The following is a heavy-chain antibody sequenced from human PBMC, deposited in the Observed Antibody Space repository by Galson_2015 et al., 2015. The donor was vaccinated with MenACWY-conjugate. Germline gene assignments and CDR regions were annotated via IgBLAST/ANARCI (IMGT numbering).Heavy chain of an antibody. CDR3: AREFSY. D-gene: IGHD3-3*01. CDR2: IYDSGTT. CDR1: GGSASSSGYY. V-gene: IGHV4-61*08. J-gene: IGHJ4*02. Sequence: QVQLQESGPGLVKPSETLSLTCTVSGGSASSSGYYWTWIRQPPGKGLEWIGLIYDSGTTKYNPSLKCRVTISLDTSKNQVSLKLSSVTAADTAVYYCAREFSYWGQGTLVTVSS.